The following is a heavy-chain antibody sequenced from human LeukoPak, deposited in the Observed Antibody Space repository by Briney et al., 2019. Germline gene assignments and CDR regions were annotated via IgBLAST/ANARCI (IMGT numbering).Heavy chain of an antibody. Sequence: ASETLSLTCTVSGGSISSSSYYWGWIRQPPGKGLEWIGTIYYSGSTYYNPSLKSRVTISVDTSNDQFSPKLSSVTAADTAVYYCATYCSSTSCPHRRAFDIWGQGTMVTVSS. D-gene: IGHD2-2*01. J-gene: IGHJ3*02. V-gene: IGHV4-39*01. CDR1: GGSISSSSYY. CDR3: ATYCSSTSCPHRRAFDI. CDR2: IYYSGST.